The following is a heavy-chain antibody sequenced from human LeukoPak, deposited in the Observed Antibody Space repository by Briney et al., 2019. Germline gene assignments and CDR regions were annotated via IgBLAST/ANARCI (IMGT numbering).Heavy chain of an antibody. CDR1: GITLSNYG. Sequence: GGSLRLSCAVSGITLSNYGMSWVRQAPGKGLEWVAGISDRGSRTNYADSAKGRFTISTDHPKNTLYLQMTSLRAEDTAVYFCAKRGVVIRVILVGFHKEAYYFDSWGQGALVTVSS. D-gene: IGHD3-22*01. CDR2: ISDRGSRT. CDR3: AKRGVVIRVILVGFHKEAYYFDS. J-gene: IGHJ4*02. V-gene: IGHV3-23*01.